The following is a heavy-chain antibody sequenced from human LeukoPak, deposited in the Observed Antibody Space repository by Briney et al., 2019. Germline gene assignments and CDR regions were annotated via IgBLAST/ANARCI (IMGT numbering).Heavy chain of an antibody. CDR2: IYSGGST. Sequence: PGGSLRLSCVGSGFTVSSNYMSWVRQAPGKGLEWVSVIYSGGSTYYADSVKGRFTISRDNSKNTLYLQMNSLRAEDTAVYYCARPRLGGFDPWGQGTLVTVSS. CDR3: ARPRLGGFDP. D-gene: IGHD3-10*01. J-gene: IGHJ5*02. CDR1: GFTVSSNY. V-gene: IGHV3-66*04.